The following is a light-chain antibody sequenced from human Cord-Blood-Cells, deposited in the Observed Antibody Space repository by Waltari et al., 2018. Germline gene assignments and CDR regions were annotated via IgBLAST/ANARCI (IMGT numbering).Light chain of an antibody. CDR1: QSVSSS. CDR2: DAS. CDR3: QQRSNWPT. V-gene: IGKV3-11*01. Sequence: EIVLTQSPATLHLSPGERATLSCRASQSVSSSLAWDQQKPGQAARLLNYDASKRSTGIPARFSGSGSATDFTLTISSLDPEDFAFYYCQQRSNWPTFGGGTKVESK. J-gene: IGKJ4*01.